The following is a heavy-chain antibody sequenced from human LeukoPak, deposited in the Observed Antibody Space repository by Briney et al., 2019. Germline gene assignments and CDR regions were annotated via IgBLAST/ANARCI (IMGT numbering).Heavy chain of an antibody. Sequence: ESLKISCKGSGYSFPDYWIDWVRQMPGQGPEWMGIIYPADSDTRYSPSFQGQVTISADKSINTAYLQWSTLKASDTATYYCARRRGDGYNSPFDYWGQGTLVTVPS. D-gene: IGHD5-24*01. V-gene: IGHV5-51*01. J-gene: IGHJ4*02. CDR2: IYPADSDT. CDR1: GYSFPDYW. CDR3: ARRRGDGYNSPFDY.